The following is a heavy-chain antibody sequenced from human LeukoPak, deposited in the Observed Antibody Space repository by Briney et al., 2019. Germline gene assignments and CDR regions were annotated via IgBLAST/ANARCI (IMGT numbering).Heavy chain of an antibody. CDR1: GYTFTGYY. V-gene: IGHV1-2*02. CDR3: ARDHGYYYGSGSYSF. CDR2: INPNSGGT. D-gene: IGHD3-10*01. J-gene: IGHJ4*02. Sequence: ASVKVSCKASGYTFTGYYMHWVRQAPGQGLEWMGWINPNSGGTNYAQKFQGRATMTRNTSISTAYMELSRLRSDDTAVYYCARDHGYYYGSGSYSFWGQGTLVTVSS.